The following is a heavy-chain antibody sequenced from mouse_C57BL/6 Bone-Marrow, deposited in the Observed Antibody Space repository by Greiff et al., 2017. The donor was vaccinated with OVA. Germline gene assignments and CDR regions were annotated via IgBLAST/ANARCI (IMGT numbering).Heavy chain of an antibody. CDR1: GYTFTSYW. CDR3: ASSGYYGSIWFAY. Sequence: VQLQQPGAELVKPGASVKLSCKASGYTFTSYWMHWVKQRPGQGLEWIGMIHPNSGSTNYNEKFKSKATLTVDKSSSTAYMQLSSLTSEDSAVYYCASSGYYGSIWFAYWGQVTLVTVSP. CDR2: IHPNSGST. D-gene: IGHD1-1*01. V-gene: IGHV1-64*01. J-gene: IGHJ3*01.